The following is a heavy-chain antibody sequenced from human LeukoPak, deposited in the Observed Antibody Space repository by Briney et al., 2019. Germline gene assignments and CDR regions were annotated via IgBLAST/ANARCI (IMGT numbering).Heavy chain of an antibody. CDR3: AKRMNGAAAFDI. V-gene: IGHV3-23*01. CDR1: GFTFDDYG. CDR2: ISGSGGST. Sequence: GGSLRLSCATSGFTFDDYGMSWVRQAPGKGLEWVSAISGSGGSTYYADSVKGRFTISRDNSKNTLYLQMNSLRAEDAAVYYCAKRMNGAAAFDIWGQGTMVTVSS. J-gene: IGHJ3*02. D-gene: IGHD2-8*01.